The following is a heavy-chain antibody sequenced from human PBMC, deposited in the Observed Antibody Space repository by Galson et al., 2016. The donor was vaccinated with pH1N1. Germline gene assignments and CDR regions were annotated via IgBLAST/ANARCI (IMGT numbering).Heavy chain of an antibody. V-gene: IGHV2-70*11. J-gene: IGHJ4*02. D-gene: IGHD3-10*01. Sequence: PALVKPTQTLTLTCTFSGFSLSTGGMCVSWIRQPPGKALEWLARIDWEDDKYYSTYLKTRLTISKDTSKNQVVLTMTNMDPVDTATYVCARTRGGFGDYVYWGQGTLVTVSS. CDR3: ARTRGGFGDYVY. CDR2: IDWEDDK. CDR1: GFSLSTGGMC.